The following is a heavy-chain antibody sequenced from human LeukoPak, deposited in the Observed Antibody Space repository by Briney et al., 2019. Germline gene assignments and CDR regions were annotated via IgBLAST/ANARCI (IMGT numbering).Heavy chain of an antibody. CDR2: INTNSGAT. Sequence: ASVNVSCKTSGYTFTGYYMHWVRQAPGQGLEWMGGINTNSGATNYAQKFQGRVTMTSDTSISTAYMELSRLRSDDTAVYYCARVHYTSSAALDYWGQGTLVTVSS. V-gene: IGHV1-2*02. J-gene: IGHJ4*02. CDR3: ARVHYTSSAALDY. CDR1: GYTFTGYY. D-gene: IGHD6-6*01.